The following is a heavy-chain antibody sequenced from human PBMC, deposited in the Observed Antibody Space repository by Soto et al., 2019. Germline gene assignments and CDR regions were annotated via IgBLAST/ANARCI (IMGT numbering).Heavy chain of an antibody. Sequence: LSLTCTVSGGSISNGGYYWTWIRQHPGKSLEAIGHIYYTGSTFYNPSLKGRVAISIDTSKNQFSLKLTSVTAADTAIYYCARNQITYYDNMNGSLYYFDCWGQGTLVTVSS. D-gene: IGHD3-22*01. CDR3: ARNQITYYDNMNGSLYYFDC. J-gene: IGHJ4*02. CDR1: GGSISNGGYY. CDR2: IYYTGST. V-gene: IGHV4-31*03.